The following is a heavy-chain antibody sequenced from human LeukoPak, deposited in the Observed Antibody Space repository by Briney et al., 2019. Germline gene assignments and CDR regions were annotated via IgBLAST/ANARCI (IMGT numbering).Heavy chain of an antibody. Sequence: SQTLSLTCTVSGGSISSGGYYWSWIRQHPGKGLEWIGYIYYSGSTYYNPSLKSRVTISVDTSKNQFSLKLSSVTAADTAVYYCAREGAIFGEPYYYYYMDVWGKGTTVTVSS. V-gene: IGHV4-31*03. J-gene: IGHJ6*03. CDR2: IYYSGST. CDR3: AREGAIFGEPYYYYYMDV. D-gene: IGHD3-3*01. CDR1: GGSISSGGYY.